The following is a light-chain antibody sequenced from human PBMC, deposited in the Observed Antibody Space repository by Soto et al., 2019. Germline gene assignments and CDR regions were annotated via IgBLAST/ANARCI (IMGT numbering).Light chain of an antibody. J-gene: IGLJ2*01. Sequence: QSVLTQPPSVSGAPGQRVTISCTGSSSNIGAGYDVHWYQQLPGKAPKLLIYGNSNRPSGVPDRFSGSKSGTSASLAITGLQAEDEADYYCQSYDSSLFVVFGGGTKLTVL. CDR3: QSYDSSLFVV. CDR1: SSNIGAGYD. V-gene: IGLV1-40*01. CDR2: GNS.